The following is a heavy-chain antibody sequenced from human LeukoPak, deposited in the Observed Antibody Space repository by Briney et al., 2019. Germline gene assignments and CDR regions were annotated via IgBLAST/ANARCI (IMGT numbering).Heavy chain of an antibody. CDR2: ISGSGGST. D-gene: IGHD2-2*01. CDR1: GFTFSSYA. CDR3: AKADIVVVPADY. Sequence: PGGSLRLSCAASGFTFSSYAMSWVRQAPGEGLEWVSAISGSGGSTYYADSVKGRFTISRDNSKNTLYLQVNSLRAEDTAVYYCAKADIVVVPADYWGQGTLVTVSS. J-gene: IGHJ4*02. V-gene: IGHV3-23*01.